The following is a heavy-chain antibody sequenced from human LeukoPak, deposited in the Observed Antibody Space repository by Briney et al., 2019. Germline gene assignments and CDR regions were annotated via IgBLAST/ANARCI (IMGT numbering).Heavy chain of an antibody. CDR3: ARVRGGDFWSGYRGEAFDI. J-gene: IGHJ3*02. V-gene: IGHV1-69*01. Sequence: SVKVSCKASGGTFSSYAISWVRQAPGQGLEWMGGIIPIFGTANYAQKFQGRVTITADESTSTAYMELSSLRSEDTAVYYCARVRGGDFWSGYRGEAFDIWGQGTMVTVSS. CDR2: IIPIFGTA. D-gene: IGHD3-3*01. CDR1: GGTFSSYA.